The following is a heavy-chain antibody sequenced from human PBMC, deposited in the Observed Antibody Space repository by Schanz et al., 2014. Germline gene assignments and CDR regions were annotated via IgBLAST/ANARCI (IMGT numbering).Heavy chain of an antibody. CDR3: VRDILHRVYDSGSP. V-gene: IGHV3-7*04. Sequence: EVQLLESGGGLVQPGGSLRLSCATSGLTFTSAWMTWVRQAPGKGLEWVANIKQDESEKYYVDSVKGRFTISRDNAKNSLFLHMNSLRAEDTAVYYCVRDILHRVYDSGSPWGQGTLVTVSS. D-gene: IGHD3-10*01. J-gene: IGHJ5*02. CDR2: IKQDESEK. CDR1: GLTFTSAW.